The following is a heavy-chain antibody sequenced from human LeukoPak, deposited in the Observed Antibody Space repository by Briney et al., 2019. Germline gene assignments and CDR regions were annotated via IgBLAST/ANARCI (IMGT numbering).Heavy chain of an antibody. CDR1: GYTFTSYY. J-gene: IGHJ4*02. D-gene: IGHD3-22*01. Sequence: GASVKVSCKASGYTFTSYYMHWVRQAPGQGLEWMGIINPSGGSTSYAQKFQGRVTMTRDTSTSAVYMELSSLRSEDTAVYYCARVSKAVWYYDSSGYSFDYWGQGTLVTVSS. CDR3: ARVSKAVWYYDSSGYSFDY. V-gene: IGHV1-46*01. CDR2: INPSGGST.